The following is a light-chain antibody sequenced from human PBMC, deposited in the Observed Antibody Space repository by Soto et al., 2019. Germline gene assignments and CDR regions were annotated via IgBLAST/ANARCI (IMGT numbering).Light chain of an antibody. CDR3: QEYGRSRT. CDR1: QSVSDNY. CDR2: GTS. V-gene: IGKV3-20*01. Sequence: EIVLTQSPDTLSLSPGEGVTLSCRASQSVSDNYLAWYQQKPGQAPRLLIYGTSSRATGIPDRFSGSGSGTDFTLTISRLEPEDFAVYYCQEYGRSRTFGQGTKVDIK. J-gene: IGKJ1*01.